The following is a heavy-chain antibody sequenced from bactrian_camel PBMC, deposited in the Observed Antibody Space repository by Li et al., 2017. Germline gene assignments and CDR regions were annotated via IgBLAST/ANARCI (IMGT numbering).Heavy chain of an antibody. CDR2: IRRSGSET. CDR1: GHSRGSNC. V-gene: IGHV3S55*01. CDR3: AVEQGERIPCKMAPSAY. D-gene: IGHD1*01. Sequence: HVQLVESGGGSVQAGGSLRLSCVVSGHSRGSNCVGWYRLPPGRAPAEREGIAAIRRSGSETWYADSVKGRFTFSQDNAKNMMYLQMNMLQPEDTAVYYCAVEQGERIPCKMAPSAYWGQGTQVTVS. J-gene: IGHJ4*01.